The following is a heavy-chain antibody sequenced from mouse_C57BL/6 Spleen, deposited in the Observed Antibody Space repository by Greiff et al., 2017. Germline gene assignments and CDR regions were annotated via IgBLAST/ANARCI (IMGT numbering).Heavy chain of an antibody. J-gene: IGHJ1*03. CDR3: ALTTGVATRYFDV. CDR2: INPNYGTT. D-gene: IGHD1-1*01. CDR1: GYSFTDYN. Sequence: EVQLQQSGPELVKPGASVKISCKASGYSFTDYNMNWVKQSHGKSLEWIGVINPNYGTTSYNQKFKGKATLTVDQSSSTAYMLLNSLTSEDSAVXYCALTTGVATRYFDVWGTGTTVTVSS. V-gene: IGHV1-39*01.